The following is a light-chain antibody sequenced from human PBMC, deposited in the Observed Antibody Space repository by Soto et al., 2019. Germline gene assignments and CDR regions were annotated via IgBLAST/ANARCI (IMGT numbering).Light chain of an antibody. J-gene: IGKJ4*01. Sequence: EIVLTQFPAPLSLSSGERATLSCRASQSVTTFLAWYQQKPDQAPRLLIYDASTRATGIPARFSGSGSGTDFTLTISSLEPEDFAVYYCQQRSNWPPVITFGGGTKVDNK. CDR1: QSVTTF. V-gene: IGKV3-11*01. CDR3: QQRSNWPPVIT. CDR2: DAS.